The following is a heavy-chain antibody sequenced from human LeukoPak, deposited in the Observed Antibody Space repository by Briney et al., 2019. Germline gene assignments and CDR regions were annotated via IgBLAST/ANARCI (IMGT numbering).Heavy chain of an antibody. CDR2: IKQDGSEK. J-gene: IGHJ4*02. CDR3: ARVGGSVLMVYAEGYYFDY. CDR1: GFTLSSYW. D-gene: IGHD2-8*01. V-gene: IGHV3-7*01. Sequence: GGSLRLSCAASGFTLSSYWMSWVRQAPGKGLEWVANIKQDGSEKYYVDSVKGRFTISRDNAKNSLYLQMNSLRAEDTAVYYCARVGGSVLMVYAEGYYFDYWGQGTLVTVSS.